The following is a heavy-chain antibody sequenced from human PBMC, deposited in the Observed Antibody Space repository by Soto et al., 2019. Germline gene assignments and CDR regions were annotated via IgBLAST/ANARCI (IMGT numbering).Heavy chain of an antibody. Sequence: ASVKVSCKASGYTFTSYAMHWVRQAPGQRLEWMGWINAGNGNAKYSQKFQGRVTITRDTSASTAYMELSSLRSEDTAVYYCARVTPGVNWFDPWGQGTLVTVS. CDR3: ARVTPGVNWFDP. D-gene: IGHD3-10*01. CDR2: INAGNGNA. J-gene: IGHJ5*02. V-gene: IGHV1-3*01. CDR1: GYTFTSYA.